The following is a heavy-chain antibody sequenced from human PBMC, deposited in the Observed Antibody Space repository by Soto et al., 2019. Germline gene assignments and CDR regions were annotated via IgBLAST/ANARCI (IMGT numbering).Heavy chain of an antibody. D-gene: IGHD4-17*01. CDR2: INHSGST. Sequence: SETLSLTCAVYGGSFSGYYWSWIRQPPGKGLEWIGEINHSGSTNYNPSLKSRVTISVDTYKNQFSLKLSSVTAADTAVYYCATSTVTTATFDYWGQGTLVTVSS. CDR3: ATSTVTTATFDY. CDR1: GGSFSGYY. J-gene: IGHJ4*02. V-gene: IGHV4-34*01.